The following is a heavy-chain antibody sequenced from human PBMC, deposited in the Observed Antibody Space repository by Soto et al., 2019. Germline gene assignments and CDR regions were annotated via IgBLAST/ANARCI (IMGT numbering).Heavy chain of an antibody. CDR3: ARDPQGDGSWFDP. D-gene: IGHD3-16*01. V-gene: IGHV4-4*07. Sequence: XGTLALTCTVSGGSISSYYWSGIRQPAGKGLEWIGRIYTSGSTNYNPSLKSRVTMSVDTSKNQFSLKLSSVTAADTAVYYCARDPQGDGSWFDPWGRGTLVTVSS. CDR2: IYTSGST. J-gene: IGHJ5*02. CDR1: GGSISSYY.